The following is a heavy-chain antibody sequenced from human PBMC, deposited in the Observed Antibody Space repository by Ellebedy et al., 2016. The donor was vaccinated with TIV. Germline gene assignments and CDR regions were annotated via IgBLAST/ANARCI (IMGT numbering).Heavy chain of an antibody. CDR1: GFSLSTRGMC. CDR3: ARMTWGGSYFDY. D-gene: IGHD3-10*01. CDR2: IDWDDDK. J-gene: IGHJ4*02. V-gene: IGHV2-70*01. Sequence: SGPTLVKPTQTLTLTCTFSGFSLSTRGMCVSWIRQPPGKALEWLALIDWDDDKYYSTSLKTRLTISKDTSKNQVVLTMTNMDPVDTATYSCARMTWGGSYFDYWGQGTLVTVSS.